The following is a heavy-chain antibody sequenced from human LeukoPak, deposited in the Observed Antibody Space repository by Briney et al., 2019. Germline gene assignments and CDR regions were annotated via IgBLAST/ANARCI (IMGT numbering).Heavy chain of an antibody. D-gene: IGHD3-3*01. CDR2: IVTKSGGT. CDR1: GYTFSDYY. CDR3: ARADFWSGYYYYYGMDV. Sequence: ASVKVSCKASGYTFSDYYMHWARQAPGQGLEWMGWIVTKSGGTKYAEKFQGRVTMTRETSISTGYMELSGLRSDDTAVYYCARADFWSGYYYYYGMDVWGQGTTVTVSS. V-gene: IGHV1-2*02. J-gene: IGHJ6*02.